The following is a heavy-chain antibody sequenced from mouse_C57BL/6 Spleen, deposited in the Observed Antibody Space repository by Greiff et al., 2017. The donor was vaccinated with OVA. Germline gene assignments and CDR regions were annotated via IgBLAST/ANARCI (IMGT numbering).Heavy chain of an antibody. CDR1: GYTFTSYW. D-gene: IGHD1-1*01. J-gene: IGHJ2*01. CDR3: ARQGGSRGFDY. Sequence: VQLQQPGAELVRPGSSVKLSCKASGYTFTSYWMDWVKQRPGQGLEWIGNIYPSDSETHYNQKFKDKATLTVDKSSSTAYMQLSSLTSEDSAVYYCARQGGSRGFDYWGQGTTLTVSS. CDR2: IYPSDSET. V-gene: IGHV1-61*01.